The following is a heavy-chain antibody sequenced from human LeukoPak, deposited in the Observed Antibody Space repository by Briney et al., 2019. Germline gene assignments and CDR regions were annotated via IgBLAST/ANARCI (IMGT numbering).Heavy chain of an antibody. CDR2: IIPILGIA. CDR1: GGTFSSYA. D-gene: IGHD3-3*01. J-gene: IGHJ6*02. CDR3: ARAHPITDYYCGMDV. Sequence: GASVKVSCKASGGTFSSYAISWVRQAPGQGLEWMGRIIPILGIANYAQKFQGRVTITADKSTSTAYMELSSLRSEDTAVYYCARAHPITDYYCGMDVWGQGTTVTVSS. V-gene: IGHV1-69*04.